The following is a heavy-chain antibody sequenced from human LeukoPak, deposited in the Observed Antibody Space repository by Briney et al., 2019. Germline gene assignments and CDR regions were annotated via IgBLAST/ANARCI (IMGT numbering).Heavy chain of an antibody. Sequence: PGGPLRLSCAASGFTFSSYGMHWVRQAPGKGLEWVAFIRYDGSNKYYADSVKGRFTISRDNSKNTLYLQMNSLRAEDTAVYYCAKVYCSSTSCHYYFDYWGQGTLVTVSS. CDR2: IRYDGSNK. J-gene: IGHJ4*02. CDR1: GFTFSSYG. D-gene: IGHD2-2*01. V-gene: IGHV3-30*02. CDR3: AKVYCSSTSCHYYFDY.